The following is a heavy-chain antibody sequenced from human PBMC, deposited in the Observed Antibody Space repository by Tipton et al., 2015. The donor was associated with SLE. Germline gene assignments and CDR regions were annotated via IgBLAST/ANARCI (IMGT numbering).Heavy chain of an antibody. CDR2: IWYDGSNK. Sequence: SLRLSCAASGFTFSTSAMHWVRQAPGKGLEGVAVIWYDGSNKFYADSVKGRFTISGDNSKNTVSLQMNSLRVEDTAVYFCARGRGGEFLDYWGQGTLVTVSS. CDR1: GFTFSTSA. D-gene: IGHD3-16*01. CDR3: ARGRGGEFLDY. V-gene: IGHV3-33*01. J-gene: IGHJ4*02.